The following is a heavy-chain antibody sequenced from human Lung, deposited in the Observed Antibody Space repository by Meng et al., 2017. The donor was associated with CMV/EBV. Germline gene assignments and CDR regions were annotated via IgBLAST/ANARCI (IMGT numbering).Heavy chain of an antibody. CDR2: INSDGSGT. V-gene: IGHV3-74*01. CDR3: VRGHSSGWYKFDS. J-gene: IGHJ4*02. Sequence: GGSXRLXXAASGFTFSTYWMHWVRQVPGKGLVWVTRINSDGSGTTYADSVKGRFTISRDNAKNTLYLHMSSLRAEDTAMYYCVRGHSSGWYKFDSWGQGTLLTVSS. D-gene: IGHD6-19*01. CDR1: GFTFSTYW.